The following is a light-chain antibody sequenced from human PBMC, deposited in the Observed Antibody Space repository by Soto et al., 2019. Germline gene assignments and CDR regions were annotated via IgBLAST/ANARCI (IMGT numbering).Light chain of an antibody. V-gene: IGLV2-14*03. CDR3: SSYTSTTVL. CDR2: DVS. J-gene: IGLJ2*01. CDR1: SSDVGDYNF. Sequence: QSVLTQPASVSGSPGQSITISCTGTSSDVGDYNFVSWYQQHPGKAPKLMIYDVSNRPSGISNRFSGSKSGNTASLTISGLQPEDEAAYYCSSYTSTTVLFGGGTKLTVL.